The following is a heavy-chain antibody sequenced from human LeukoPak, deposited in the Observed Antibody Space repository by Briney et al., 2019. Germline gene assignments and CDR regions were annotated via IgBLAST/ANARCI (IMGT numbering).Heavy chain of an antibody. V-gene: IGHV3-20*04. Sequence: GGSLRLSCAASGFTFDDYGMSWVRQAPGKGLEWVSGINWNGGSTGYADSVKGRFTISRDNAKNSLYLQMNSLRAEDTALYYCARDPAGITIFGVVTYYYYMDVWGKGTTVTVSS. D-gene: IGHD3-3*01. J-gene: IGHJ6*03. CDR2: INWNGGST. CDR1: GFTFDDYG. CDR3: ARDPAGITIFGVVTYYYYMDV.